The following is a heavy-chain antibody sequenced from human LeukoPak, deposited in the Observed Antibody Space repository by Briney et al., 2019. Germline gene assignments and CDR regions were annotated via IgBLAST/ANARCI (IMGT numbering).Heavy chain of an antibody. CDR2: IYYSGST. D-gene: IGHD5-12*01. J-gene: IGHJ4*02. V-gene: IGHV4-59*01. CDR1: GGSISNYY. CDR3: ARDTNSGYGPGVDY. Sequence: SETLSLTCTVSGGSISNYYWSWIRQPPGNTLEWIGYIYYSGSTNYNPSLKSRATISVDTSRNQFSLNLNSVTAADTAVYYCARDTNSGYGPGVDYWGQGTLVTVSS.